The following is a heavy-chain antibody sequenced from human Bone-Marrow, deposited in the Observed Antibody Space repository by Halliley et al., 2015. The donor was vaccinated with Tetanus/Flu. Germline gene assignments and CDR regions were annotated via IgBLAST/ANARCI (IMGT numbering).Heavy chain of an antibody. CDR2: IYYSGST. CDR1: GGSIRSYY. J-gene: IGHJ4*02. CDR3: ARYSHGYGGVDY. D-gene: IGHD5-18*01. V-gene: IGHV4-59*01. Sequence: TLSLTCTVSGGSIRSYYWSWIRQPPGKRLEWIGYIYYSGSTNYNPSLKSRVTISVDTSKNQFSLKLSSVTAADTAVYYCARYSHGYGGVDYWGQGTLVTVPS.